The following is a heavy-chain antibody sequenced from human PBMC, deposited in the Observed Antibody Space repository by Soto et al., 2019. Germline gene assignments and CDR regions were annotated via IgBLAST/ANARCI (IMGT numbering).Heavy chain of an antibody. Sequence: GGSLRLSCAASGFTFSGSAMHWVRQASGKGLQWVGRIRSKANSYATSYDASVKGRFTISRDDSKNTAYLQMNSLRTEDTAVYYCTRRYFYDSSGYYIDDYWGQGTLVTVSS. V-gene: IGHV3-73*01. CDR3: TRRYFYDSSGYYIDDY. CDR1: GFTFSGSA. J-gene: IGHJ4*02. D-gene: IGHD3-22*01. CDR2: IRSKANSYAT.